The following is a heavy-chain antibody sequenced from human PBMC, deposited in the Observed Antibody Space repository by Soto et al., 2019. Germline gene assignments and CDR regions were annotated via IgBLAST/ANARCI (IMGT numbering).Heavy chain of an antibody. CDR2: ISGSGGST. V-gene: IGHV3-23*01. Sequence: GGSLRLSCAASGFTFSSYAMSWVRQAPGKGLEWVSAISGSGGSTYYADSVKGRFTISRDNSKNTLYLQMNSLRAEDTAVYYCVKGEYYYDGSAYYPFDDWGQGRMVTVSS. CDR1: GFTFSSYA. D-gene: IGHD3-22*01. J-gene: IGHJ4*02. CDR3: VKGEYYYDGSAYYPFDD.